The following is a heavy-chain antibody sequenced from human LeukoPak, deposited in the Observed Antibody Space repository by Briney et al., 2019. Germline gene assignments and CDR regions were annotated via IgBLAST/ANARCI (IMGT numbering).Heavy chain of an antibody. V-gene: IGHV3-23*01. CDR2: ISGSGGST. CDR3: AKRRGTSSGWFFDY. Sequence: GGSLRLSCAASGFTFSSYAMSWVRQAPGKGLEWVSAISGSGGSTYYADSVKGRFIISRDNSKNTLYLQMNSLRAEDTAVCYYAKRRGTSSGWFFDYWGQGTLVTVPS. J-gene: IGHJ4*02. CDR1: GFTFSSYA. D-gene: IGHD6-19*01.